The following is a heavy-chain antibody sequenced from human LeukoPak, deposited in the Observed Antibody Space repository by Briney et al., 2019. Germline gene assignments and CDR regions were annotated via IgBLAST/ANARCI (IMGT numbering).Heavy chain of an antibody. CDR3: ARDGGVLLWFGEPNNWFDP. Sequence: ASVKVSCKASGYTFTSYGISWVRQAPGQGLEWMGWISAYNGNTNYAQKLQGRVTMTTDTSTSTAYMELRSLRSDDTAVYYCARDGGVLLWFGEPNNWFDPWGQGTLVTVSS. CDR1: GYTFTSYG. CDR2: ISAYNGNT. V-gene: IGHV1-18*01. J-gene: IGHJ5*02. D-gene: IGHD3-10*01.